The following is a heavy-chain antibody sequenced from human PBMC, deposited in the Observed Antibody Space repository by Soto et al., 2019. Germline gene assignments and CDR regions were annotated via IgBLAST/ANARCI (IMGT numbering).Heavy chain of an antibody. J-gene: IGHJ4*02. CDR1: GFTFSSYA. D-gene: IGHD5-12*01. CDR3: ARDRSGSSLFDY. Sequence: QVQLVEFGGGVVQPGRSLRLSCAASGFTFSSYAMHWVRQAPGKGLEWVAVISYDGSNKYYADSVKGRFTISRDNSKNTLYLQMNSLRAEDTAVYYCARDRSGSSLFDYWGQGTLVTVSS. V-gene: IGHV3-30-3*01. CDR2: ISYDGSNK.